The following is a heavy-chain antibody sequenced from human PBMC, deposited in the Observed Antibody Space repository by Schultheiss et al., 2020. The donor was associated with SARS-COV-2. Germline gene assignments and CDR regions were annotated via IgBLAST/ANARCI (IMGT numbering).Heavy chain of an antibody. CDR3: VSTSQRDV. CDR2: ITWNSGGI. CDR1: GFNFDEYA. J-gene: IGHJ6*04. D-gene: IGHD5/OR15-5a*01. V-gene: IGHV3-9*01. Sequence: GGSLRLSCVASGFNFDEYAMHWVRQAPGKGLEWVSGITWNSGGIEYMDSVKGRFTISRDNAKNTLYLQMNSLRAEDTAVYYCVSTSQRDVWGKGTTVTVSS.